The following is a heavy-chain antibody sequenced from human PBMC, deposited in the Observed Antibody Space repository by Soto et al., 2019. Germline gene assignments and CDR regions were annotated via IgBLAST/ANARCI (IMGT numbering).Heavy chain of an antibody. J-gene: IGHJ4*02. V-gene: IGHV1-3*01. CDR1: GYTLTSYA. D-gene: IGHD6-13*01. CDR2: INAGNGNT. Sequence: ASVKVSCKASGYTLTSYAMHWARQAPGQRLEWMGWINAGNGNTKYSQKFQGRVTITRDTSASTAYMELSSLRSEDTAVYYCEKDHTAAAGTLAYWGQGTLVTVSA. CDR3: EKDHTAAAGTLAY.